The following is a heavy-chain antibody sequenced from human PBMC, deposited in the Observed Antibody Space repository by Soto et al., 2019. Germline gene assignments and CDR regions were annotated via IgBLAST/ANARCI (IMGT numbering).Heavy chain of an antibody. V-gene: IGHV1-18*01. Sequence: QGQLLQSGDEVKQPGASVRVSCRASGYDLTSYGISWVRQAPGQGLEWMSWSSAYNGKRDTAQKFQGRVTMTLNTSTDTAHMELGDLTSADTAVYYCARGRIVASIHDAFEIWGQGTMVAVSS. CDR3: ARGRIVASIHDAFEI. D-gene: IGHD2-21*01. J-gene: IGHJ3*02. CDR2: SSAYNGKR. CDR1: GYDLTSYG.